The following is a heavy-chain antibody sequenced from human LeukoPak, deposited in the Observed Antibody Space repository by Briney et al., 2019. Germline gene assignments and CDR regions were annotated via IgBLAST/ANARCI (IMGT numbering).Heavy chain of an antibody. V-gene: IGHV4-34*01. D-gene: IGHD5-18*01. CDR3: ARDGYSYGFVFDY. J-gene: IGHJ4*02. Sequence: QSSETLSLTCAVYGGSFSGYYWSWIRQPPGKGLEWIGEINHSGSTNYNPSLKSRVTISVDTSKNQFSLKLSSVTAADTAVYYCARDGYSYGFVFDYWGQGTLVTVSS. CDR1: GGSFSGYY. CDR2: INHSGST.